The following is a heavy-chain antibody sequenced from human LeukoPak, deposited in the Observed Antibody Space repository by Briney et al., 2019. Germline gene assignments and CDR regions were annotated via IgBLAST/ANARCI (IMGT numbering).Heavy chain of an antibody. J-gene: IGHJ6*03. V-gene: IGHV2-70*17. D-gene: IGHD5-18*01. CDR3: ARIRMDTPMPHYMDV. Sequence: ESGPTLVNPTQTLTLTCTFSGFSLSTSGMCVSWIRQPPGKALEWLARIDWDDDKFYTTSLKTRLTISKDTSKNQVVLTMTNMDPVDTATYYCARIRMDTPMPHYMDVWGKGTTVTVSS. CDR2: IDWDDDK. CDR1: GFSLSTSGMC.